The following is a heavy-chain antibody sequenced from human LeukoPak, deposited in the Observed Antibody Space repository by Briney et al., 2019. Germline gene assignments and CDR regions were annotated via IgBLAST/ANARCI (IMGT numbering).Heavy chain of an antibody. D-gene: IGHD1-26*01. CDR3: ARRRNVGATNYFDY. Sequence: SETLSLTCTVSGGSISSGSYYWSWIRQPAGKGLEWIGRIYTSGSTNYNPSLKSRVTISVDTSKNQFSLKLSSVTAADTAVYYCARRRNVGATNYFDYWGQGTLVTVSS. CDR1: GGSISSGSYY. CDR2: IYTSGST. V-gene: IGHV4-61*02. J-gene: IGHJ4*02.